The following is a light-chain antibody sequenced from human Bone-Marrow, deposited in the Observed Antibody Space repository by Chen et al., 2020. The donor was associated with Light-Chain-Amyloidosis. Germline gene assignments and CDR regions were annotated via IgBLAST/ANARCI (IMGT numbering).Light chain of an antibody. V-gene: IGLV3-25*03. J-gene: IGLJ2*01. CDR2: RDT. CDR3: QSAASSGPYDVI. CDR1: DLPTQY. Sequence: SYELTQPPSVSVSPGQTARSTGSGDDLPTQYAYWYQQKPGQAPVLVIHRDTERPSGISERFSGSSSGTTAPLTISGVQADDEAYYHCQSAASSGPYDVIFGGGTKLPVL.